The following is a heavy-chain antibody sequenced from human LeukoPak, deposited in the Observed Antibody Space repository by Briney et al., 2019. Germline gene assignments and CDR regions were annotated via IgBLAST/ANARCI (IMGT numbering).Heavy chain of an antibody. CDR2: ISYDGSNK. CDR1: GFTFSSYG. D-gene: IGHD3-10*01. CDR3: AKDLVGRGSYSERGMDV. J-gene: IGHJ6*04. Sequence: GRSLRLSCAASGFTFSSYGMHWVRQAPGQGLEWVAVISYDGSNKHYADSVKGRFTISRDNSKNTLYLQMNSLRAEDMAVYYCAKDLVGRGSYSERGMDVWGKGTTVTVSS. V-gene: IGHV3-30*18.